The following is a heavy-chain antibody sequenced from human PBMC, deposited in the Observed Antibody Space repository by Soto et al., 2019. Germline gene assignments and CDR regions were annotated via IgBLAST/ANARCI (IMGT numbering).Heavy chain of an antibody. D-gene: IGHD2-2*01. J-gene: IGHJ5*02. V-gene: IGHV3-33*01. CDR3: ARDLGRYCISTSCTNWFDP. Sequence: PGGSLRLSCAASGFTFSIYGMHWVRQAPGKGLEWVAVIWYDGSNKYYADSVKGRFTISRDNSKNTLYLQMNSLRAEDTAVYYCARDLGRYCISTSCTNWFDPWGQGTLVTVSS. CDR2: IWYDGSNK. CDR1: GFTFSIYG.